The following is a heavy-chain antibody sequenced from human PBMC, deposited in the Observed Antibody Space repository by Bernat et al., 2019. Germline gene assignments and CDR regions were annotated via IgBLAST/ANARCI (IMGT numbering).Heavy chain of an antibody. J-gene: IGHJ3*02. CDR2: ISVSGDAT. CDR3: ATHFDSIGHPIVGVAFDI. Sequence: EVQLLESGGGLVQPGGSLGLSCAASGLSVTTYAMTWVRQAPGRGLEWVSAISVSGDATYYADSVKGRFTISRDSSKNTLYLQMNSLRAEDTAVCYCATHFDSIGHPIVGVAFDIWGQGTMVTVSS. V-gene: IGHV3-23*01. D-gene: IGHD3-22*01. CDR1: GLSVTTYA.